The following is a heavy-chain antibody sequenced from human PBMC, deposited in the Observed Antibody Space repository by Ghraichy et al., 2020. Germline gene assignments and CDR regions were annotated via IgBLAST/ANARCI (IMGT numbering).Heavy chain of an antibody. D-gene: IGHD3-10*01. CDR3: AKAGIYYGSGSYYNFDH. CDR2: ISWNSGSI. V-gene: IGHV3-9*01. CDR1: GFTFDDYA. J-gene: IGHJ4*02. Sequence: GGSLRLSCAASGFTFDDYAMHWVRQAPGKGLEWVSGISWNSGSIGYADSVKGRFTISRDNAKNSLYLQMNSLRAEDTALYYCAKAGIYYGSGSYYNFDHWGQGTLVTVSS.